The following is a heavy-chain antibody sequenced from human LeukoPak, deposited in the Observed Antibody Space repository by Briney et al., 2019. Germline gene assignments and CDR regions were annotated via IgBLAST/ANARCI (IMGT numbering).Heavy chain of an antibody. J-gene: IGHJ4*02. D-gene: IGHD2-15*01. CDR1: GYTFTGYY. CDR3: ARDLMAEEDIVVVVAATGFDY. Sequence: ASVKVSCKASGYTFTGYYMHWVRQAPGQGLEWMGRTNPNSGGTNYAQKFQGRVTMTRDTSISTAYMELSRLRSDDTAVYYCARDLMAEEDIVVVVAATGFDYWGQGTLVTVSS. V-gene: IGHV1-2*06. CDR2: TNPNSGGT.